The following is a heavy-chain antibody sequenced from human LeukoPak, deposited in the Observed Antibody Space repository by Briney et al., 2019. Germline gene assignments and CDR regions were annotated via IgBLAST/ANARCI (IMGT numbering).Heavy chain of an antibody. CDR3: ARDLVRGAFGAFDI. D-gene: IGHD3-10*01. Sequence: GASVKVSCTASGDTFTSYGISWVRQAPGQGLEWMGWISAYNGNANYAQKLQGRVTMTTDTSTSTAYMELRSLRSDDTAVYYCARDLVRGAFGAFDIRGQGTMVTVSS. CDR1: GDTFTSYG. J-gene: IGHJ3*02. V-gene: IGHV1-18*01. CDR2: ISAYNGNA.